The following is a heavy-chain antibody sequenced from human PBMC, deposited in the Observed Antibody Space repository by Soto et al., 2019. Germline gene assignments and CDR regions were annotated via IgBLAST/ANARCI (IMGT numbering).Heavy chain of an antibody. Sequence: QVQMLQSGGEVKKPGASVKVSCKASGYTFTTYGISWVRQAPGQGLEWMGWISAYYGDTKYAQKLQGRVTMTRDTSTSTAYMELRSLRSDDTAVYYCVRESEEMSTIILAYWGQGTLVSVSS. D-gene: IGHD1-1*01. CDR2: ISAYYGDT. CDR1: GYTFTTYG. J-gene: IGHJ4*02. CDR3: VRESEEMSTIILAY. V-gene: IGHV1-18*01.